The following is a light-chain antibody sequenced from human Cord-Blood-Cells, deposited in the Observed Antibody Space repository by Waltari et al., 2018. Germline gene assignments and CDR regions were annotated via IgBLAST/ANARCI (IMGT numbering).Light chain of an antibody. CDR3: SSYTSSSTWV. V-gene: IGLV2-14*01. Sequence: QSALTQPASVSGSPGQPITISCTVTSSDVGGYNYVSWYQQHPGKAPKLMIYYVSNRPSGVSNRLSGSKSGNTASLTISGLQAEDEADYYCSSYTSSSTWVFGGGTKLTVL. CDR1: SSDVGGYNY. CDR2: YVS. J-gene: IGLJ3*02.